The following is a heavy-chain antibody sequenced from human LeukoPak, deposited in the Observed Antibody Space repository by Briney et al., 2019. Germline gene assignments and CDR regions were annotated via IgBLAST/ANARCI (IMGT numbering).Heavy chain of an antibody. Sequence: GGSLRLSCAASGFTFSSYSMNWVRQAPGKGLEWASSISSSSSYIYYADSVKGRFTISRDNAKNSLYLQMNSLRAEDTAVYYCARFGSSWYYGFDYWGQGTLVTVSS. D-gene: IGHD6-13*01. J-gene: IGHJ4*02. CDR1: GFTFSSYS. CDR3: ARFGSSWYYGFDY. CDR2: ISSSSSYI. V-gene: IGHV3-21*01.